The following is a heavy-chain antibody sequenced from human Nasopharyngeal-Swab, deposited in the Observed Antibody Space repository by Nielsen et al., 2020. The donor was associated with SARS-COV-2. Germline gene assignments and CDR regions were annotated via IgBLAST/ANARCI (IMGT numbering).Heavy chain of an antibody. CDR2: ISSSSSTI. J-gene: IGHJ6*02. CDR3: ARVINWNYEIHYYYYGMDV. Sequence: GGSLRLSCAASGFTFSSYSMNWVRQAPGKGLEWVSYISSSSSTIYYADSVKSRFTISRDNAKNSLYLQMNSLRAEDTAVYYCARVINWNYEIHYYYYGMDVWGQGTTVTVSS. D-gene: IGHD1-7*01. V-gene: IGHV3-48*04. CDR1: GFTFSSYS.